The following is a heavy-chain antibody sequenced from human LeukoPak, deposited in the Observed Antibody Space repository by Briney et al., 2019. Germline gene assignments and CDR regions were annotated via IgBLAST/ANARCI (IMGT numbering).Heavy chain of an antibody. D-gene: IGHD5-12*01. CDR3: ATLVADHFDY. J-gene: IGHJ4*02. V-gene: IGHV3-9*01. Sequence: GGSLRLSCAASGFTFDDYAMHWVRQAPGKGLEWVSGISWNSGSIGYADSVKGRFTISRDNAKNSLCLQMNSLRAEDTALYYCATLVADHFDYWGQGTLVTVSS. CDR2: ISWNSGSI. CDR1: GFTFDDYA.